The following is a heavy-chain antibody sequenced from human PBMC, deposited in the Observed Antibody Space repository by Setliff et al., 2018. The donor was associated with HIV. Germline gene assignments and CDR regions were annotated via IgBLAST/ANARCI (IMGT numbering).Heavy chain of an antibody. CDR3: AKGAGFYGDYTFDH. V-gene: IGHV4-59*11. J-gene: IGHJ4*02. CDR2: IYSTGST. Sequence: SETLSLTCTVSGPSINIHYWSWIRQSPGKAFEWIGYIYSTGSTNYNPSLQSRVTISMVASRNQFSLKVTSVTAADTAVYCRAKGAGFYGDYTFDHWGQGRQVTVSS. D-gene: IGHD4-17*01. CDR1: GPSINIHY.